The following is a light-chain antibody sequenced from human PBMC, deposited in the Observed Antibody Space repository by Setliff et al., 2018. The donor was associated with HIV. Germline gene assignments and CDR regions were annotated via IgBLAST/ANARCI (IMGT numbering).Light chain of an antibody. CDR3: QSYDSSSVV. Sequence: NFMLTQPHSVSESPGKTVAISCTRSSGSIASNYVQWYQQRPGSSPTTVIYEDDRRPSGVPDRFSGSIDSSSNSASLTISGLKTDDEADYYCQSYDSSSVVFGGGTQLTVL. J-gene: IGLJ2*01. V-gene: IGLV6-57*01. CDR2: EDD. CDR1: SGSIASNY.